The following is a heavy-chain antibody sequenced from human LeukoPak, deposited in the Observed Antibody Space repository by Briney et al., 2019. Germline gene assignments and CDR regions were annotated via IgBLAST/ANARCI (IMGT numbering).Heavy chain of an antibody. J-gene: IGHJ5*02. D-gene: IGHD1-26*01. CDR2: IYTSGST. CDR1: GGSISSSSYY. V-gene: IGHV4-39*07. Sequence: SETLSLTCTVSGGSISSSSYYWGWIRQPPGKGLEWIGSIYTSGSTNYNPSLKSRVTMSVDTSKNQFSLKLSSVTAADTAVYYCAREGGSYSGWFDPWGQGTLVTVSS. CDR3: AREGGSYSGWFDP.